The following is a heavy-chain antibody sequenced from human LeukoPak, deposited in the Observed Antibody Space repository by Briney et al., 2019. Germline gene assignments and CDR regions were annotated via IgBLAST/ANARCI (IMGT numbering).Heavy chain of an antibody. CDR2: IYYSGGT. D-gene: IGHD6-6*01. CDR1: GDSISSYY. CDR3: ARKLQLAGGFDN. Sequence: SETLSLTCTVSGDSISSYYWSWIRQPPGKRLEWIGYIYYSGGTNYNPSLKNRVTISVDTSKNQFSLKLSSVTAADTAVYYCARKLQLAGGFDNWGQGTLVTVSS. V-gene: IGHV4-59*08. J-gene: IGHJ4*02.